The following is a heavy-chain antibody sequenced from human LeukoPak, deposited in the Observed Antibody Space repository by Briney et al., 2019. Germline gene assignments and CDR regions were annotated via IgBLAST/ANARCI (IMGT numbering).Heavy chain of an antibody. J-gene: IGHJ4*02. D-gene: IGHD3-22*01. CDR2: ISGSGGST. CDR1: GFTFSSYA. Sequence: GGSLRLSCAASGFTFSSYAMSWVRQAPGKGLEWVSAISGSGGSTYYADSVKGRFTISRDNSKNTLYLQMNSLRAEDTAVYYCAKVIRVDYYDSSDWGYLDYWGQGTLVTVSS. CDR3: AKVIRVDYYDSSDWGYLDY. V-gene: IGHV3-23*01.